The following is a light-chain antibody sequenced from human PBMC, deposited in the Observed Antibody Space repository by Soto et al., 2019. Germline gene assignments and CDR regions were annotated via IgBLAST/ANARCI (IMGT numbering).Light chain of an antibody. V-gene: IGLV2-14*01. CDR3: SSYTSSSTLVV. CDR1: SSDVGGYNY. CDR2: EVS. J-gene: IGLJ2*01. Sequence: QSALTQPASVSGSPGQSLTISCTGTSSDVGGYNYVSWYQQHPGKAPKLMIYEVSNRPSGVSNRFSGSKSGNTASLTISGLQAEEEADYYCSSYTSSSTLVVFGGGTKLTVL.